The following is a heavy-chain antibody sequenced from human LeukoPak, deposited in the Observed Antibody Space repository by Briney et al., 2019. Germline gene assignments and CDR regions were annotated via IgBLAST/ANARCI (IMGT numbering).Heavy chain of an antibody. Sequence: GGSLRLSCAASGFSFSDNYMSWIRQAPGKGLEWTSYISSAGGTLYYADSVKGRFTISRDIGKKLLYLQMNSLRAEDTAVYFCAKGAGDFDYWGQGTLVTVSS. V-gene: IGHV3-11*01. CDR3: AKGAGDFDY. J-gene: IGHJ4*02. D-gene: IGHD3-10*01. CDR1: GFSFSDNY. CDR2: ISSAGGTL.